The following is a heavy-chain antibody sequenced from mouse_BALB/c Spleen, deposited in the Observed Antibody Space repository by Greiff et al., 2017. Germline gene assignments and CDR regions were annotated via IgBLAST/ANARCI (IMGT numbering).Heavy chain of an antibody. Sequence: EVMLVESGGGLVQPGGSLRLSCATSGFTFTDYYMSWVRQPPGKALEWLGFIRNKANGYTTEYSAAVKGRFTISRDNSKSILYLQMNTLRAEDSATYYCARGRTTATAYWGQGTLVTVSA. J-gene: IGHJ3*01. V-gene: IGHV7-3*02. CDR1: GFTFTDYY. D-gene: IGHD1-2*01. CDR3: ARGRTTATAY. CDR2: IRNKANGYTT.